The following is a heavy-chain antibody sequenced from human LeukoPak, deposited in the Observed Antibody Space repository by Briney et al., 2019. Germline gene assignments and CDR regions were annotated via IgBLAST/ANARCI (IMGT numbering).Heavy chain of an antibody. CDR2: IIPIFGTA. D-gene: IGHD7-27*01. CDR1: GGTFSSYA. V-gene: IGHV1-69*05. J-gene: IGHJ3*02. CDR3: AREMGNAFDI. Sequence: ASVKVSCKASGGTFSSYAISWVRQAPEQGLEWMGGIIPIFGTANYAQKFQGRVTITTDESTSTAYMELSSLRSEDTAVYYCAREMGNAFDIWGQGTMVTVSS.